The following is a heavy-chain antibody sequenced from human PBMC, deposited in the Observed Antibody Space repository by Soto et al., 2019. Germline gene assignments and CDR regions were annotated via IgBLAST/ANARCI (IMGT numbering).Heavy chain of an antibody. J-gene: IGHJ4*02. CDR1: GFTFSSYA. D-gene: IGHD6-19*01. V-gene: IGHV3-30-3*01. Sequence: QVQLVESGGGVVQPGRSLRLSCAASGFTFSSYAMHWVRQAPGKGLEWVAVISYDGSNKYYADSVKGRFTISRDNSKNTLYLQMNSLRAEDTAVYYCARDSIAVAGWTQHRGDYYFDYWGQGTLVTVSS. CDR3: ARDSIAVAGWTQHRGDYYFDY. CDR2: ISYDGSNK.